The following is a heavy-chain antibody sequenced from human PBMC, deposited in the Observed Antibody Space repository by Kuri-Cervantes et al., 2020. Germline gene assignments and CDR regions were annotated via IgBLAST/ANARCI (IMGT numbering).Heavy chain of an antibody. Sequence: ASVKVSCKASGYTFTSYYMHWVRQAPGQGLEWMGWINPNSGGTNYAQKFQGRVTMTRDTSISTAYMELSRLRSEDTAVYYCARDQEGAWIQLVYWGQGTLVTVSS. CDR1: GYTFTSYY. CDR3: ARDQEGAWIQLVY. CDR2: INPNSGGT. V-gene: IGHV1-2*02. D-gene: IGHD5-18*01. J-gene: IGHJ4*02.